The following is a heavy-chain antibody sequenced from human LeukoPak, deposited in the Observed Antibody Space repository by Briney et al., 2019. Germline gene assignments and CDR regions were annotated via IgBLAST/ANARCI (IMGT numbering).Heavy chain of an antibody. CDR1: GFTFSSYE. V-gene: IGHV3-48*03. J-gene: IGHJ4*02. CDR2: ISSSGSTI. D-gene: IGHD5-18*01. Sequence: GGSLRLSCAASGFTFSSYEMNWVRQAPGKGLEWVSYISSSGSTIYYADSVKGRFTISRDNSRSTLSLQMDSLRAEDTATYYCATYRQIQVPFEFWGQGTLVTVSS. CDR3: ATYRQIQVPFEF.